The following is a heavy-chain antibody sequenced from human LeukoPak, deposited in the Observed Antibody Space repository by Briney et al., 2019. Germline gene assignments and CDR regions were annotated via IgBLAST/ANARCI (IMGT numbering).Heavy chain of an antibody. CDR3: ATAARRVGSNPWYFDY. V-gene: IGHV1-24*01. D-gene: IGHD1-26*01. Sequence: ASVKVSCKVSGYTLTEQSMHWVRQAPGKGLEWMGGFDPEDGETIYAQKFQGRVTMTEDTSTDTAYMELSSLRSEDTAVYYCATAARRVGSNPWYFDYWGQGTLVTVSS. CDR2: FDPEDGET. CDR1: GYTLTEQS. J-gene: IGHJ4*02.